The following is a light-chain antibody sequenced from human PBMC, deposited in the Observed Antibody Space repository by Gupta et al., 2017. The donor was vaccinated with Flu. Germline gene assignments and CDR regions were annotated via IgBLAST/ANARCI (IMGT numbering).Light chain of an antibody. V-gene: IGKV1-5*03. Sequence: DIQMTQSPSTLSAFVGDRVTITCRASQSISSWLAWYQEKPGTAPKLLIYGASSLEGGVPSRFSGSGSGTEFTLTISSLQPDDFATYYCQHYHSYPLTFGGGTKVESK. CDR3: QHYHSYPLT. J-gene: IGKJ4*01. CDR1: QSISSW. CDR2: GAS.